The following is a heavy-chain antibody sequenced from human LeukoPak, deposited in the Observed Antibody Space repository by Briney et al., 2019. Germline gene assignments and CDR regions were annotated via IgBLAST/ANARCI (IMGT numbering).Heavy chain of an antibody. CDR3: ARGRRPYYYGSGSPYFDY. V-gene: IGHV4-34*01. Sequence: PSETLSLTCAVYGGSFSGYYWSWIRQPPGKGLEWIGEINHSGSTNYNPSLKSRVTISVDTSKNQFSLKLSSVTAADTAVYYCARGRRPYYYGSGSPYFDYWGQETLVTVSS. CDR1: GGSFSGYY. J-gene: IGHJ4*02. CDR2: INHSGST. D-gene: IGHD3-10*01.